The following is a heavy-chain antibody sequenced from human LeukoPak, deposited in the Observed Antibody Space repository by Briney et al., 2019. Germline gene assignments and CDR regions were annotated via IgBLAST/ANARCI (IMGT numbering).Heavy chain of an antibody. CDR1: GFTFNNYA. V-gene: IGHV3-23*01. D-gene: IGHD3-16*01. CDR2: ISGSDGTT. J-gene: IGHJ4*02. Sequence: GGSLRLSCAASGFTFNNYAMSWVRQAPGKGLEWVSAISGSDGTTYYADSVKGRFTISRDNSKNTPYLQMNSLRAEDTAVYYCARALGAYDYGDYWGQGTLVTVSS. CDR3: ARALGAYDYGDY.